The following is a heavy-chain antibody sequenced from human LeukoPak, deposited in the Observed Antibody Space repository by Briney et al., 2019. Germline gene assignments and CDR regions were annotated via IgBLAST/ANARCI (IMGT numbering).Heavy chain of an antibody. CDR1: GFTFDDYA. J-gene: IGHJ4*02. V-gene: IGHV3-9*01. D-gene: IGHD3-9*01. CDR2: ISWNSGSI. Sequence: PGRSLRLSCAASGFTFDDYAMHWVRQVPGKSLEWVSGISWNSGSIDYADSVKGRFTISRDNAKSSLYLQMNSLRAEDTALDYCAKDTALRYFDYFDYWGQGTLVTVSP. CDR3: AKDTALRYFDYFDY.